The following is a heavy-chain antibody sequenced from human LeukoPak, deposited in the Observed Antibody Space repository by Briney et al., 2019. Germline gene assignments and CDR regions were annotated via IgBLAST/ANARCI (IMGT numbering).Heavy chain of an antibody. CDR3: ARGYSSSGYYYGMDV. D-gene: IGHD6-6*01. Sequence: GGSLRLSCAASGFTFSSYAMHWVRQAPGKGLEWVAVISYDGSNKYYADSVKGRFTISRDNSKNTLYLQMNSLRAEDTAVYYCARGYSSSGYYYGMDVWDQGTTVTVSS. J-gene: IGHJ6*02. CDR2: ISYDGSNK. V-gene: IGHV3-30-3*01. CDR1: GFTFSSYA.